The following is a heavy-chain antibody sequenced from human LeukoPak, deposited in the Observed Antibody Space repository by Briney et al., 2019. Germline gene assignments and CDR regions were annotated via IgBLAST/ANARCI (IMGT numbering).Heavy chain of an antibody. V-gene: IGHV3-53*01. CDR1: GFTVSSNY. Sequence: GGSLRLSCAASGFTVSSNYMSWVRQAPGKGLKWVSVIYSGGTTYYADSVKGRFTISRDNSKNTLYLQMNSLRAEDTAVYYCARHKKNYDSSGYSTHWYFDLWGRGTLVTVSS. CDR3: ARHKKNYDSSGYSTHWYFDL. J-gene: IGHJ2*01. D-gene: IGHD3-22*01. CDR2: IYSGGTT.